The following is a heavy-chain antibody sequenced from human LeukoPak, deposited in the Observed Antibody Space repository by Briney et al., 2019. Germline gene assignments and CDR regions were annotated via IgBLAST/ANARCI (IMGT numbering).Heavy chain of an antibody. CDR3: ARHHDSSGYYVDY. J-gene: IGHJ4*02. V-gene: IGHV5-51*01. D-gene: IGHD3-22*01. CDR1: GYSFTSYW. CDR2: IYPGDSDT. Sequence: GESLKISCKGSGYSFTSYWIGLVRQMPGKGLEWIGIIYPGDSDTRYSPSFQGQVTISADKSISTAYLQWSSLKASDTAMYYCARHHDSSGYYVDYWGQGTLVTVSS.